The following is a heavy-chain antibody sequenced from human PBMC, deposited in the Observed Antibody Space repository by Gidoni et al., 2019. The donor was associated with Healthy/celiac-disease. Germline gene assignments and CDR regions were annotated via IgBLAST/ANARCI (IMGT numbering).Heavy chain of an antibody. CDR1: GFTFSNAW. V-gene: IGHV3-15*07. CDR3: CGSGYYYGMDV. J-gene: IGHJ6*02. D-gene: IGHD3-10*01. Sequence: VQLVASGGCLVKPGWSLRLSCAASGFTFSNAWMNWVRQAPGKGLEWVGRIKSKTDGGTTDYSAPVKGRFTISRDDSKNTLDLQMNSLKTEDTAVYYCCGSGYYYGMDVWGQGTTVTVSS. CDR2: IKSKTDGGTT.